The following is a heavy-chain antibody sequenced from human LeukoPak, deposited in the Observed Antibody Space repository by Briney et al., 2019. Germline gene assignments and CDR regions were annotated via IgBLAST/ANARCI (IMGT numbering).Heavy chain of an antibody. CDR2: INQDGSEK. D-gene: IGHD6-6*01. CDR1: GFTFNNYW. Sequence: GGSLRLSCAASGFTFNNYWMSWVRQAPGKGLEWAANINQDGSEKYYVDSVKGRFLISRDNAKNSLDLQMNSLRVEDTAVYYCVRASTSSSSDKSVGYWGQGTLVTVSS. J-gene: IGHJ4*02. CDR3: VRASTSSSSDKSVGY. V-gene: IGHV3-7*01.